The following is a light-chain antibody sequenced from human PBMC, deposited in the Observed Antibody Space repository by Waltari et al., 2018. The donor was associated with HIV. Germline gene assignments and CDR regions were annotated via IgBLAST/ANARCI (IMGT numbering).Light chain of an antibody. CDR2: DVT. Sequence: QSALTQPRSVSGSPGQSVTISCTGTRRDVGGYNYVHWYQQRPGKAPTPMIYDVTKRPSGVPDRFSGSKSGNTASLTISGLQAEDEGHYYCGSYAGTYSFLFGGGTNLTVL. CDR3: GSYAGTYSFL. J-gene: IGLJ2*01. V-gene: IGLV2-11*01. CDR1: RRDVGGYNY.